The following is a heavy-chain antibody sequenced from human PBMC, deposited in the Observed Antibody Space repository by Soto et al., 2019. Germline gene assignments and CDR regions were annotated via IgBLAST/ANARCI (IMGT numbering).Heavy chain of an antibody. Sequence: GGSLRLSCAASGFIFSGYWIHWVRQAPGKGLVWVSRINSDGSSTSYADSAKGRFTISRDNANDTLYLQMNSLRAEDTAVYYCARGVERITSPSLWSSLNNFEHWGQGSLVTVSS. CDR1: GFIFSGYW. CDR2: INSDGSST. D-gene: IGHD2-2*01. V-gene: IGHV3-74*01. J-gene: IGHJ4*02. CDR3: ARGVERITSPSLWSSLNNFEH.